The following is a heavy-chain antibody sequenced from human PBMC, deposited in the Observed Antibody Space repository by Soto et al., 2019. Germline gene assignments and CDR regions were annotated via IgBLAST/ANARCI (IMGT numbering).Heavy chain of an antibody. CDR1: GGTFSIYG. J-gene: IGHJ6*02. V-gene: IGHV1-69*01. CDR2: IIPILTTP. D-gene: IGHD2-8*02. Sequence: QVQLVQSGAEVKKTGSSVKVSCKASGGTFSIYGFSWVRQAPGQRPEWIGGIIPILTTPNYAQKFQGRVTIVADESTTTVYMELSSLKFEDTAVYYCATSVGIAPTGEHGMDVWGQGTSVTVSS. CDR3: ATSVGIAPTGEHGMDV.